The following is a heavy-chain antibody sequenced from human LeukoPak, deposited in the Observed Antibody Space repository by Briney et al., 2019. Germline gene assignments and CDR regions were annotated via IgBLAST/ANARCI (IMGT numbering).Heavy chain of an antibody. V-gene: IGHV4-34*01. D-gene: IGHD3-22*01. CDR2: INHSGST. J-gene: IGHJ4*02. CDR1: GGSFSGYY. CDR3: ARRGGGYYPYYFDY. Sequence: SETLSLTCAVYGGSFSGYYWSWLRQPPGKGLEWIGEINHSGSTNYNPSLKSRVTISVDTSKNQFSLDLSSVTAADTAVYYCARRGGGYYPYYFDYWGQGTLVTVSS.